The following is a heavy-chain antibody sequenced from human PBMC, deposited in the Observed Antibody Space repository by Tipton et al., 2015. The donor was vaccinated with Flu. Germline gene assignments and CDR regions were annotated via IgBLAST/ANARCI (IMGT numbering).Heavy chain of an antibody. CDR1: GGSISSYY. CDR2: IYYSGST. Sequence: TLSLTCTVSGGSISSYYWSWIRQPPGKGLEWIGYIYYSGSTNYNPSLKSRVTISVDTSKNQFSLKLSSVTAADTAVYYCARREGSSGWFGMDVWGQGTTVTVSS. J-gene: IGHJ6*02. D-gene: IGHD6-19*01. CDR3: ARREGSSGWFGMDV. V-gene: IGHV4-59*08.